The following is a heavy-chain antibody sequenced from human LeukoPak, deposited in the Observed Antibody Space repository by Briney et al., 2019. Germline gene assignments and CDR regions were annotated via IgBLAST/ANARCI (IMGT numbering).Heavy chain of an antibody. CDR2: IYYSGST. CDR3: AVNGGTQSQYYFDY. J-gene: IGHJ4*02. Sequence: PSETLSLTCTVSGGSISSGGYYWSWIRQHPGKGLEWIGYIYYSGSTYYSPSLKSRVTISVDTSKNPFSLKLSSVTAADTAVYYCAVNGGTQSQYYFDYWGQGTLVTVSS. D-gene: IGHD2-8*01. V-gene: IGHV4-31*03. CDR1: GGSISSGGYY.